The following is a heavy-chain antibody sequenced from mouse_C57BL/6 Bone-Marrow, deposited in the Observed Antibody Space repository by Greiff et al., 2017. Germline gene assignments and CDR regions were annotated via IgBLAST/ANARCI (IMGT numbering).Heavy chain of an antibody. CDR3: ASCGGSSDNWDFDV. CDR2: IDPSDSYT. J-gene: IGHJ1*03. Sequence: QVQLQQPGAELVRPGTSVKLSCKASGYTFTSSWMHWVKQRPGQGLEWIGVIDPSDSYTNYNQKFKGKATLTVDTSSSTAYMQLSSLTSEDSAVYYCASCGGSSDNWDFDVWGTGTTVTVSS. D-gene: IGHD1-1*01. CDR1: GYTFTSSW. V-gene: IGHV1-59*01.